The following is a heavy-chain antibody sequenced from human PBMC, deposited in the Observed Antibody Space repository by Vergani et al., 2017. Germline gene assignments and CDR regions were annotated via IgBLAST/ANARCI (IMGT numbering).Heavy chain of an antibody. CDR2: ISYDGSNK. J-gene: IGHJ2*01. CDR3: ARDPYYYDSNSYWYFDL. V-gene: IGHV3-30-3*01. CDR1: GFTFSSYA. Sequence: QVQLVESGGGVVQPGRSLRLSCAASGFTFSSYAMHWVRQAPGQGLEWVAVISYDGSNKYYADSVKGRFTISRDNSKNTLYLQMNSLRAEDTAVYYCARDPYYYDSNSYWYFDLWGRGTLVTVSS. D-gene: IGHD3-22*01.